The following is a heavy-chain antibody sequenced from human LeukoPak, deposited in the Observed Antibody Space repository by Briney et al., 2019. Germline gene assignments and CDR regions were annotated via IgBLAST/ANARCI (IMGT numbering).Heavy chain of an antibody. Sequence: GGSPRLSCAGSGFTFSSHWMGWVRQAPGKGLEWLANIKEDGHEKYYVDSVQGRFTISRDNAKNSLFLQMDSLRAEDTAVYFCARHGYYVFDYWGQGTLVTVSS. D-gene: IGHD4-17*01. V-gene: IGHV3-7*01. CDR1: GFTFSSHW. J-gene: IGHJ4*02. CDR2: IKEDGHEK. CDR3: ARHGYYVFDY.